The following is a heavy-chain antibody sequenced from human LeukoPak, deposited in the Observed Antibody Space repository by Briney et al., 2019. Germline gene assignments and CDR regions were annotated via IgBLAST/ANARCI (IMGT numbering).Heavy chain of an antibody. Sequence: PSETLSLTCAVYGGSFSGYYWSWVRQPPGKGLGWIGEINHSGSTNYNPSLKSRVTISVDTSKNQFSLKLSSVTAADTAVYYCAIPLRGGSGYYYYYMDVWGKGTTVTVSS. CDR3: AIPLRGGSGYYYYYMDV. D-gene: IGHD3-10*01. J-gene: IGHJ6*03. CDR1: GGSFSGYY. V-gene: IGHV4-34*01. CDR2: INHSGST.